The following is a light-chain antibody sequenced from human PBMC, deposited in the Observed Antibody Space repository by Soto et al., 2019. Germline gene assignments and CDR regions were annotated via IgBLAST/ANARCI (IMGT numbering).Light chain of an antibody. V-gene: IGKV3-20*01. CDR1: QSVTSSY. Sequence: EIVLTQSPGTLSLSPGERATLSCRASQSVTSSYLAWYQQKPGQAPRLLIYGASSRATGIPDRFSGNGSGTDFTLTISRLEPEDFALYYCQQFGNSPWTFGQGTKVEIK. J-gene: IGKJ1*01. CDR3: QQFGNSPWT. CDR2: GAS.